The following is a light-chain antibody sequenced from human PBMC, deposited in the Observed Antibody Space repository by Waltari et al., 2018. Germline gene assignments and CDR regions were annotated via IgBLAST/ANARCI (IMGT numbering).Light chain of an antibody. CDR2: GAS. CDR3: QHYLRLPVT. Sequence: IVLTQSPGPLSFSPGERATLSCMASQDLRRTLAWYQQKPGQPPRLLIYGASNRATGIPDRFSGTGSETDFSLTISRREPEDFAVYFCQHYLRLPVTYGQGTKVEIK. J-gene: IGKJ1*01. V-gene: IGKV3-20*01. CDR1: QDLRRT.